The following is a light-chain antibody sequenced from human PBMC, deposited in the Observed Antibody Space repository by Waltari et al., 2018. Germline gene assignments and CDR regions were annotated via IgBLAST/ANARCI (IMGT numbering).Light chain of an antibody. J-gene: IGKJ1*01. CDR1: QSVGSSS. Sequence: EIVLTQSPGTAPLSPGERATPSCRASQSVGSSSLAWYQQKPGQAPRLVIYRASRRATGIPDRFSGSGSGTDFSLTISRLEPEDFAVYYCQQHGTLPATFGQGTKVEIK. CDR3: QQHGTLPAT. V-gene: IGKV3-20*01. CDR2: RAS.